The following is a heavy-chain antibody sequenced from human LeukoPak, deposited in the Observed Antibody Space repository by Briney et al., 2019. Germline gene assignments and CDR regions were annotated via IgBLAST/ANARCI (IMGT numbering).Heavy chain of an antibody. V-gene: IGHV3-9*01. CDR1: GFTLDEYA. D-gene: IGHD6-13*01. CDR3: AKDFVRQQLDYWYFDL. Sequence: GGSLRLSCAASGFTLDEYAMHWVRHASGKGLEGGSGIRWHWGSIGYADSVKGRFTISRDNAKDSLYLQMNGLRAEDTALYYCAKDFVRQQLDYWYFDLWGRATLVTVSS. CDR2: IRWHWGSI. J-gene: IGHJ2*01.